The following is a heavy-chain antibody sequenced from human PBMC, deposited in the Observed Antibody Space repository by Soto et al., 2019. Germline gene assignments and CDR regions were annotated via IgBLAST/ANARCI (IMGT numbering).Heavy chain of an antibody. CDR1: GVSIHNSHSF. CDR2: VYYSGGA. Sequence: SETLSLTCAVAGVSIHNSHSFWGWIRQPPGKGLEFIANVYYSGGAHYNPSFKSRVTISVDTATNQVSLRMSSVTAADTAVYFCGRVVEGATRHTDFDSWGQGTLVTVSS. CDR3: GRVVEGATRHTDFDS. V-gene: IGHV4-39*01. D-gene: IGHD2-21*01. J-gene: IGHJ5*01.